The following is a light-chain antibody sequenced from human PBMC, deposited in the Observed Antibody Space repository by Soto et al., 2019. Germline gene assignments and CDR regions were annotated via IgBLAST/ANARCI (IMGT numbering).Light chain of an antibody. V-gene: IGLV6-57*03. CDR3: QSYYRSINVV. CDR2: EDN. CDR1: SGSIATNY. Sequence: NFMLTQPHSVSESPGKTVTISCTRSSGSIATNYVQWYQQRPGSAPSIVIYEDNQRPSGVPDRFSGSIDSSSNSASLTISGLKTEDEADYYCQSYYRSINVVFGGVTKLTVL. J-gene: IGLJ2*01.